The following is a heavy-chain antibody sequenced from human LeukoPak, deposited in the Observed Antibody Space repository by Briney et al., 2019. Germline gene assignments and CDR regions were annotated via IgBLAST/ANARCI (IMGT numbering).Heavy chain of an antibody. D-gene: IGHD5-24*01. CDR2: IYPGDSDT. CDR3: ARSPPDGYNHHFDY. J-gene: IGHJ4*02. Sequence: GESLKISCKGSGYSFTSDWIGWVRQMPGRGLEWMGSIYPGDSDTRYSPSFQGQVTISADKSISTAYLQWSSLKASDTAMYYCARSPPDGYNHHFDYWGQGTLVTVSS. CDR1: GYSFTSDW. V-gene: IGHV5-51*01.